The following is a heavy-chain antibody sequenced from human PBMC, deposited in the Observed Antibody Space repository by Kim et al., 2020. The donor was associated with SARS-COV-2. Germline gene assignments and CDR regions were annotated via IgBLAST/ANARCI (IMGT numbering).Heavy chain of an antibody. CDR1: GFTFSSYG. V-gene: IGHV3-33*05. J-gene: IGHJ4*02. CDR2: ISFDGSNK. D-gene: IGHD3-9*01. Sequence: GGSLRLSCAASGFTFSSYGMHWVRQAPGKGLEWVAVISFDGSNKYYADSVKGRFTISRDNSKNTLYLQMNSLRAEDTAVYYCARDDYDILTGSLDYWGQG. CDR3: ARDDYDILTGSLDY.